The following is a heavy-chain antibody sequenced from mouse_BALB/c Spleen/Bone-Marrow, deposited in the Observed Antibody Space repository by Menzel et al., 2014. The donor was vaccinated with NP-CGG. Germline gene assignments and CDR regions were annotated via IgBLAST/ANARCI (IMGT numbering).Heavy chain of an antibody. CDR2: INPGSSTI. J-gene: IGHJ2*01. V-gene: IGHV4-2*02. Sequence: EVNVVESGGGLVQPGGSLNLACVASGFDFGRYWMSWARQAPGKGLEWIGEINPGSSTINYSPSLKDKFIISRDNAKNTLYLQMSKVRSEDTALYYCARLGHYGYQDNWGQGTTLTVSS. CDR3: ARLGHYGYQDN. D-gene: IGHD1-2*01. CDR1: GFDFGRYW.